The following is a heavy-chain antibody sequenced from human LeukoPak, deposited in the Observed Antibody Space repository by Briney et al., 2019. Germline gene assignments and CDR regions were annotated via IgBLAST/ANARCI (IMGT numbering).Heavy chain of an antibody. CDR3: ARKSNSGSYYDASLPGDY. CDR2: ISSSSSYI. Sequence: GGSLRLSCAASGFTFSSYSMNWVRQAPGKGLEWVSSISSSSSYIYYADSVKGRFTISGDNAKNSLYLQMNSLRAEDTAVYYCARKSNSGSYYDASLPGDYRGQGTLVTVSS. V-gene: IGHV3-21*01. CDR1: GFTFSSYS. D-gene: IGHD1-26*01. J-gene: IGHJ4*02.